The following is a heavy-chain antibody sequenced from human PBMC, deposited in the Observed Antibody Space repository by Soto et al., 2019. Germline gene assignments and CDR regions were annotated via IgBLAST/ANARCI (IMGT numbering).Heavy chain of an antibody. CDR1: GFTFSNYG. D-gene: IGHD4-4*01. CDR3: VKEATIKAAHHFDS. Sequence: QVQLVESGGAVVRPGRSLSPSGAASGFTFSNYGMQWFRQAPGKGLEWVAVVSWDGRAEYYADSVQGRFTISRDNSGDTLSLQMNSLRPDDTAMYYCVKEATIKAAHHFDSWGQGTLVTVSS. J-gene: IGHJ4*02. CDR2: VSWDGRAE. V-gene: IGHV3-30*18.